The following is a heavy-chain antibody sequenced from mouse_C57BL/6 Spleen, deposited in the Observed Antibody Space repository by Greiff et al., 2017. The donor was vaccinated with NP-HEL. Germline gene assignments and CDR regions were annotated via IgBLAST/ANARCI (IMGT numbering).Heavy chain of an antibody. Sequence: QVQLQQPGAELVRPGTSVKLSCKASGYTFTSYWMHWVKQRPGQGLEWIGVIDPSDSYTNYNQKFKGKATLTVDTSSSTAYMQLSSLTSKDSAVYYCARGTPVDYWGQGTSVTVSS. CDR2: IDPSDSYT. J-gene: IGHJ4*01. CDR1: GYTFTSYW. D-gene: IGHD2-14*01. CDR3: ARGTPVDY. V-gene: IGHV1-59*01.